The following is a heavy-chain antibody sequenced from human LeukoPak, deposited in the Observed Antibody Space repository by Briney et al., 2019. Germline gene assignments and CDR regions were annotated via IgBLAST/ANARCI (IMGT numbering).Heavy chain of an antibody. CDR1: GFTFSSYW. Sequence: PGGSLRLSCAASGFTFSSYWMHWVRQAPGKGLVWVSRINTDGSSTSYADPVKGRFTISRDNAKNTLYLQMNSLRAEDTAVYYCARLKLSGSPIDAFDIWGQGTMVTVSS. J-gene: IGHJ3*02. CDR3: ARLKLSGSPIDAFDI. CDR2: INTDGSST. D-gene: IGHD1-26*01. V-gene: IGHV3-74*01.